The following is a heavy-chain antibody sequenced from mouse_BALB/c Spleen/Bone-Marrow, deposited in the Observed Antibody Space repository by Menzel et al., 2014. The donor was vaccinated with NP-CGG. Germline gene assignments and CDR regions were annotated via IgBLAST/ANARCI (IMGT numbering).Heavy chain of an antibody. D-gene: IGHD4-1*02. CDR3: ARSTGTAPYFYAMDY. CDR2: TNPSNGRS. J-gene: IGHJ4*01. CDR1: GYTFTSNW. V-gene: IGHV1S81*02. Sequence: QVQLQQSGAELVKPGASVKLSCKAAGYTFTSNWMHWVKQRPGQGLEWIGETNPSNGRSNYNEKFKSKATLTVDKSSSTAYMQLSSLTSEDSAVYYCARSTGTAPYFYAMDYWGQGTSVTVPS.